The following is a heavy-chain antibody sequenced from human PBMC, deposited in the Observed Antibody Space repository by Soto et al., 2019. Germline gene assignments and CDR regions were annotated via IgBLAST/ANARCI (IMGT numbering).Heavy chain of an antibody. CDR3: ARGYCSGGSCYSLFPVTVYFDY. D-gene: IGHD2-15*01. V-gene: IGHV4-61*08. Sequence: SETLSLTCTVSGGSISSGGYYWSWIRQHPGKGLEWIGYIYYSGSTYYNPSLKSRVTISVDTSKNQFSLKLSSVTAADTAVYYCARGYCSGGSCYSLFPVTVYFDYWGQGTLVTVSS. J-gene: IGHJ4*02. CDR2: IYYSGST. CDR1: GGSISSGGYY.